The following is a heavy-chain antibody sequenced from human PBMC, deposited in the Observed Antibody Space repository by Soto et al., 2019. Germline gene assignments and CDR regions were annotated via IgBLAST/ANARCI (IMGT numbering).Heavy chain of an antibody. CDR1: GFGFDSYA. Sequence: PGGSLRLSCVGSGFGFDSYAMSWVRQAPGKGLEWVSGIGSSGGAIVYADSVRGRFTISRDNSRNALYLHMNSLRAGDTAVYYCAKALWFGESSHYSDYWGQGTLVTVSS. D-gene: IGHD3-10*01. CDR3: AKALWFGESSHYSDY. CDR2: IGSSGGAI. V-gene: IGHV3-23*01. J-gene: IGHJ4*02.